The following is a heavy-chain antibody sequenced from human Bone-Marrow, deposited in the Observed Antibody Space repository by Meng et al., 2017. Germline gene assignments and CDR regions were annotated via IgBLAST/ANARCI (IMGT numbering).Heavy chain of an antibody. CDR3: ARGYSGSLYADY. D-gene: IGHD1-26*01. CDR1: AGSISSGDYY. Sequence: QVQLQESGPGLVKPSQTLALTGPVSAGSISSGDYYWSWIRQHPGKGLEWIGYIYYSGSTYYNPSLKCRVTISVDTSKNQFYLKLSSVTAADTAVYYCARGYSGSLYADYWGQGTLVTVSS. V-gene: IGHV4-30-4*01. CDR2: IYYSGST. J-gene: IGHJ4*02.